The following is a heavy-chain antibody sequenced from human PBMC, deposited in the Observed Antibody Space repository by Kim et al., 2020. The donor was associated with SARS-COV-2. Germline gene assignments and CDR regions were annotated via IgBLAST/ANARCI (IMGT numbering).Heavy chain of an antibody. CDR1: GFTFTNYD. D-gene: IGHD3-3*01. Sequence: ASVKVSCKASGFTFTNYDINWVRQATGQGLEWMGWMNPKSGDTRYAQKFQGRVTMTRDTSITTAYMELRSLRSDDTAVYFCARGLGASICDDFPICSSWG. CDR3: ARGLGASICDDFPICSS. J-gene: IGHJ5*01. V-gene: IGHV1-8*01. CDR2: MNPKSGDT.